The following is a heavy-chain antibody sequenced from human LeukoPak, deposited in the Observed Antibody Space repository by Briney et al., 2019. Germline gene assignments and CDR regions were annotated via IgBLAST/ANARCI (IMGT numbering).Heavy chain of an antibody. CDR3: AREGEQQLANYYYYYMDV. Sequence: SETLSLTCTVSGGSITSSSYYWGWLRQPPGKGLEWIGSIYYSGSTYYNPSLKSRVTISVDTSKNQFSLKLSSVTAADTAVYYCAREGEQQLANYYYYYMDVWGKGTTVTISS. J-gene: IGHJ6*03. D-gene: IGHD6-13*01. CDR2: IYYSGST. V-gene: IGHV4-39*07. CDR1: GGSITSSSYY.